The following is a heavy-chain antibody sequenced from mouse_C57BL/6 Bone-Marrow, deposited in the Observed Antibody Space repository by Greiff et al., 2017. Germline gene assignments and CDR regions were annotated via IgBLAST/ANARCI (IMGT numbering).Heavy chain of an antibody. D-gene: IGHD3-2*02. CDR1: GFTFSSYG. V-gene: IGHV5-6*02. CDR3: ARREAAQATLYYYAMDY. CDR2: ISSGGSYT. J-gene: IGHJ4*01. Sequence: EVKLVESGGDLVKPGGSLKLSCAASGFTFSSYGMSWVRQTPDKRLEWVATISSGGSYTDYPDSVKGRFTISRDHAKNTLYLQMSSLKSEDTAMYYCARREAAQATLYYYAMDYWGQGTSVTVSS.